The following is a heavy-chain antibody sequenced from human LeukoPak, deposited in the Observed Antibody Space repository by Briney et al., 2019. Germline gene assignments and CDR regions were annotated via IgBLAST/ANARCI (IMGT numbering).Heavy chain of an antibody. V-gene: IGHV3-11*04. CDR1: GFTFSDYY. J-gene: IGHJ1*01. CDR2: ISSSGSTI. CDR3: ATYSSLNRREFQY. Sequence: GGSQRLSCAASGFTFSDYYMSWIRQAPGKGLEWVSYISSSGSTIYYADSVKGRFTISGDNAKNSLYLQMNSLRAEDTAVYYCATYSSLNRREFQYWGQGTLLTVSS. D-gene: IGHD3-22*01.